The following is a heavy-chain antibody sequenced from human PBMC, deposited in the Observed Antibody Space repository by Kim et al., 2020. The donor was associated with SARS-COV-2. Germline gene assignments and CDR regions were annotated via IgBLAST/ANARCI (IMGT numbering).Heavy chain of an antibody. V-gene: IGHV4-39*01. Sequence: SETLSLTCTVSGGSISSSSYYWGWIRQPPGKGLEWIGSIYYSGSTYYNPSLKSRVTISVDTSKNQFSLKLSSVTAADTAVYYCARHGYCSGGSCYRSWFDPWGQGTLVTVSS. D-gene: IGHD2-15*01. CDR1: GGSISSSSYY. CDR3: ARHGYCSGGSCYRSWFDP. J-gene: IGHJ5*02. CDR2: IYYSGST.